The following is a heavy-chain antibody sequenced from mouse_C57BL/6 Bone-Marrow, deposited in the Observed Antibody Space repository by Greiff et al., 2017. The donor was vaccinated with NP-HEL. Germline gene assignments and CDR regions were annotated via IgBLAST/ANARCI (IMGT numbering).Heavy chain of an antibody. J-gene: IGHJ1*03. CDR1: GFSLSTFGMG. CDR3: ARMGYYYGSSYRGWYFDV. D-gene: IGHD1-1*01. CDR2: IWWDDDK. V-gene: IGHV8-8*01. Sequence: ESGPGILQPSQTLSLTCSFSGFSLSTFGMGVGWIRQPSGKGLEWLAHIWWDDDKYYNPALKSRLTISKDTSKNQVFLKIANVDTADTATYYCARMGYYYGSSYRGWYFDVWGTGTTVTVSS.